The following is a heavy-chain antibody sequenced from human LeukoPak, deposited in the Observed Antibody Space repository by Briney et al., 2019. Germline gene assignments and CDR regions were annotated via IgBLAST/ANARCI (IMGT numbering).Heavy chain of an antibody. Sequence: GGSLRLSCAASGFTFDDYAMSWVRQTPGKGLEWVSGTNWDGGRTGYADSVKGRFTISRDNAKNSLYLQMNSLRVEDTAMYYCARDGLRRPPTPYCGGDCPLDYWGQGILVSVSS. CDR3: ARDGLRRPPTPYCGGDCPLDY. CDR2: TNWDGGRT. V-gene: IGHV3-20*04. CDR1: GFTFDDYA. D-gene: IGHD2-21*02. J-gene: IGHJ4*02.